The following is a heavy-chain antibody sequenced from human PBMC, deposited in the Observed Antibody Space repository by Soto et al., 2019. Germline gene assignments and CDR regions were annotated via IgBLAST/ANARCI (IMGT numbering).Heavy chain of an antibody. CDR1: GYTLTELS. Sequence: SVKVSCKVSGYTLTELSMHWVRQAPGKGLEWMGGFDPEDGETIYAQKFQGRVTMTEDTSTDTAYMELSSLRSEDTAVYYCATGAITIFGVVIVMSAFDIWGQGTMVTVSS. D-gene: IGHD3-3*01. J-gene: IGHJ3*02. V-gene: IGHV1-24*01. CDR2: FDPEDGET. CDR3: ATGAITIFGVVIVMSAFDI.